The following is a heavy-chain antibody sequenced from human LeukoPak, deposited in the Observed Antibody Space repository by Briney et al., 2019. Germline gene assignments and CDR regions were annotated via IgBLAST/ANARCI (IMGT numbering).Heavy chain of an antibody. D-gene: IGHD2-2*01. Sequence: GGSLRLSCAASGFTFSSYAMSWVRQAPGKGLEWVSAISGSGGSTYYSDSVKGRFTISRDNSKNTLYLQMNSLRAEDTAVYYCAKDGFYCSSTSCYGDYWGQGTLVTVSS. CDR2: ISGSGGST. CDR3: AKDGFYCSSTSCYGDY. CDR1: GFTFSSYA. J-gene: IGHJ4*02. V-gene: IGHV3-23*01.